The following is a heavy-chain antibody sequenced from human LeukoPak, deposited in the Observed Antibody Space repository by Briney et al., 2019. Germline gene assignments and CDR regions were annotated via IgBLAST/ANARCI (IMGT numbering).Heavy chain of an antibody. D-gene: IGHD6-13*01. V-gene: IGHV1-2*02. CDR1: GYTFTGYY. Sequence: ASVKVSCKASGYTFTGYYMHWVRQAPGQGLEWMGWINPNSGGTNYAQKFQGRVTMTRDTSISTAYMELSSLRSEDTAVYYCARDSQQLAPGWFDPWGQGTLVTVSS. J-gene: IGHJ5*02. CDR2: INPNSGGT. CDR3: ARDSQQLAPGWFDP.